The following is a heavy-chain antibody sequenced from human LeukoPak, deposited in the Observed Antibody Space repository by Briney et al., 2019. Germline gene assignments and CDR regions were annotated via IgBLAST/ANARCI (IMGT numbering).Heavy chain of an antibody. Sequence: SETLSLTCAVSGYSISSGYYWGWIRQPPGKGLEWIGSIYRSGSTYYNPSLKSRVTISVDTSKNQFSLKLSSVTAADTAVYYCASLCSGGSCYSFDYWGQGTLVTVSS. J-gene: IGHJ4*02. CDR1: GYSISSGYY. CDR2: IYRSGST. D-gene: IGHD2-15*01. CDR3: ASLCSGGSCYSFDY. V-gene: IGHV4-38-2*01.